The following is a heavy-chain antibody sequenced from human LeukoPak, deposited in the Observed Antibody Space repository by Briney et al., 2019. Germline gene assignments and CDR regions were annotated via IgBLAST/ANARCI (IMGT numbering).Heavy chain of an antibody. CDR1: GFTFSSYW. CDR3: ARVTGSSSWYPYYFDY. V-gene: IGHV3-7*01. D-gene: IGHD6-13*01. CDR2: TKQDGSEK. Sequence: GGSLRLSCAASGFTFSSYWMSWVRQAPGKGLEWVANTKQDGSEKYYVDSVKGRFTISRDNAKNSLYLQMNSLRAEDTAVYYCARVTGSSSWYPYYFDYWGQGTLVTVSS. J-gene: IGHJ4*02.